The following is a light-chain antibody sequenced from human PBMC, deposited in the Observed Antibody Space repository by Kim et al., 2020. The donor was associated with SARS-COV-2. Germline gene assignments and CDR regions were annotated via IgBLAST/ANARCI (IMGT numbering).Light chain of an antibody. Sequence: PGQSVTISCTGTSSDVGGYNYVSWYQQKPGKAPKLMIYEVSKRPSGVPDRFSGSKSGNTASLTVSGLQAEDEADYYCSSYAGSNRVFGGGTKLTVL. V-gene: IGLV2-8*01. J-gene: IGLJ3*02. CDR2: EVS. CDR1: SSDVGGYNY. CDR3: SSYAGSNRV.